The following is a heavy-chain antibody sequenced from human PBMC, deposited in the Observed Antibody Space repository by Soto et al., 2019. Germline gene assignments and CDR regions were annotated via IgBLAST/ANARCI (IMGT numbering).Heavy chain of an antibody. J-gene: IGHJ4*02. D-gene: IGHD5-18*01. Sequence: QVQLVQSGAEVKKPGSSVKVSCKASGGTFSSYAISWVRQAPGQGLEWMGGISPIFGTANYAQKFQGRVTITADESTSTAYMELSSLRSEDTAVYYCARDAAAVDTAMVNFDYWGQGTLVTVSS. V-gene: IGHV1-69*01. CDR2: ISPIFGTA. CDR1: GGTFSSYA. CDR3: ARDAAAVDTAMVNFDY.